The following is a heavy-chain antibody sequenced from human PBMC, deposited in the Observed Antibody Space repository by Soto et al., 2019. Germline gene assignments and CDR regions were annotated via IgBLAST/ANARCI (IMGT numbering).Heavy chain of an antibody. D-gene: IGHD2-15*01. CDR3: APLTVSLSGPYGIHV. CDR2: MLYSGLT. V-gene: IGHV4-39*01. Sequence: SETRSITCIGSGYSFSISYDYWAWIRHPPGKGLEWIGSMLYSGLTYYNPSLKSRVTLSVDTSKNQFSVRLNSVTASDTAVYYCAPLTVSLSGPYGIHVWGQGTTVTVSS. CDR1: GYSFSISYDY. J-gene: IGHJ6*02.